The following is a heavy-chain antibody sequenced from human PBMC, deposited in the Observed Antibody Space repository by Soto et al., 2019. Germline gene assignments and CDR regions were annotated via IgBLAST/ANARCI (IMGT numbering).Heavy chain of an antibody. Sequence: GGSLRLSCAASGFSFTSYGMSWVRQAPGKGLEWVSGLSGSGRTTYHADPAKGRFTISRDNSKNTLYLQMNSLRADDTAIYFCAKVVGARDKSCFDDWGQGTLVTVSS. V-gene: IGHV3-23*01. CDR1: GFSFTSYG. D-gene: IGHD1-26*01. J-gene: IGHJ4*02. CDR3: AKVVGARDKSCFDD. CDR2: LSGSGRTT.